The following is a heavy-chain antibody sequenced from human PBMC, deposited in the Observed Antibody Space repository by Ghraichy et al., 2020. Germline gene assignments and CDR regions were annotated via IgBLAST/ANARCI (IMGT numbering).Heavy chain of an antibody. Sequence: LSLTCAASGFTFSSYGMHWVRQAPGKGLEWVAVISYDGSNKYYADSVKGRFTISRDNSKNTLYLQMNSLRAEETAVYYCAKEGRGVVPAAFDYWGQGTLVTVSS. D-gene: IGHD2-2*01. CDR3: AKEGRGVVPAAFDY. CDR1: GFTFSSYG. V-gene: IGHV3-30*18. CDR2: ISYDGSNK. J-gene: IGHJ4*02.